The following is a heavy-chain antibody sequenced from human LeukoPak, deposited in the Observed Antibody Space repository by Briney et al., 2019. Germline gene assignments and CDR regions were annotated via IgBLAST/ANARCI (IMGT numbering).Heavy chain of an antibody. V-gene: IGHV3-23*01. Sequence: GGSLRLSCTASGFTFNTYSMTWVRQAPGKGLEWVAAISKSSSDTYYAGSVKGRFTISRDDSKNTLYLQMISLRAEDTALYYCAKGYSGYDYWAFDIWGQGTMVTVSS. CDR3: AKGYSGYDYWAFDI. CDR2: ISKSSSDT. D-gene: IGHD5-12*01. J-gene: IGHJ3*02. CDR1: GFTFNTYS.